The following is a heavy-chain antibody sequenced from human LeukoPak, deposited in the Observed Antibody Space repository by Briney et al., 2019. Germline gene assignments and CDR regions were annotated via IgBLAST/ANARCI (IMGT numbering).Heavy chain of an antibody. V-gene: IGHV4-59*01. Sequence: PSETLSLTCTVSGGSISSYYWSWIRQPPGKGLEWIGYIYYSGSTNYNPSLKSRVTISVDTSKNQFSLKLSSVTAADTAVYYCARSRRSWFDPWGQGTLVTVSS. J-gene: IGHJ5*02. CDR3: ARSRRSWFDP. CDR1: GGSISSYY. CDR2: IYYSGST.